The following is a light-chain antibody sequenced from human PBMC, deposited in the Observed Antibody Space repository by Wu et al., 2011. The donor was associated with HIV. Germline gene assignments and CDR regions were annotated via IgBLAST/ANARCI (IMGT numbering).Light chain of an antibody. CDR2: AAS. CDR1: QGITNY. J-gene: IGKJ1*01. Sequence: EIQMTQSPSSLSASVGDRVTITCRTSQGITNYLAWYQQKPGKVPKVLIYAASTLQSGAPSRFSGSGSGTDFTLTISSLQPEDVATYYCQKYNTAPWTFGQGTKVEMK. V-gene: IGKV1-27*01. CDR3: QKYNTAPWT.